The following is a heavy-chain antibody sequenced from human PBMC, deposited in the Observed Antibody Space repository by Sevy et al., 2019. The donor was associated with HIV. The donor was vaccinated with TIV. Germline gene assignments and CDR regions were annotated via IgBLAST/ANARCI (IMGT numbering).Heavy chain of an antibody. V-gene: IGHV3-66*02. CDR2: IFSSGST. J-gene: IGHJ4*02. CDR3: VSLFLSYRSGWSYFDY. Sequence: GGSLRLSCAISGFTVNDKYIIWVRQAPGKGLEWVSVIFSSGSTYYADSAKGRFTISRDNSKNTVYLQMSSLRAEDTAVYYCVSLFLSYRSGWSYFDYRGQGTLVTVSS. D-gene: IGHD6-19*01. CDR1: GFTVNDKY.